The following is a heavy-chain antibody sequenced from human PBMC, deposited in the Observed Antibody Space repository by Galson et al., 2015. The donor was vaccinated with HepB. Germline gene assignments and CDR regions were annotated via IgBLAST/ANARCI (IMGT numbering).Heavy chain of an antibody. J-gene: IGHJ2*01. CDR2: IIPIFGTA. CDR3: ARAGSSSWYGVKGNWYFDL. Sequence: SVKVSCKASGGTFSSYAISWVRQAPGQGLEWMGGIIPIFGTANYAQKFQGRVTITADESTSTAYMELSSLRSEDTAVYYCARAGSSSWYGVKGNWYFDLWGRGTLVTVSS. V-gene: IGHV1-69*13. D-gene: IGHD6-13*01. CDR1: GGTFSSYA.